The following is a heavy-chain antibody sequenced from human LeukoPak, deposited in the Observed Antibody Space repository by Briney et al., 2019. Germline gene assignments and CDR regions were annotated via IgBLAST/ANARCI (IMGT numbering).Heavy chain of an antibody. CDR2: IYYSGST. Sequence: SETLSLTCTVSGGSISSSSYYWGWIRQPPGKGLEWIGSIYYSGSTYYNPSLKSRVTISVDTSKNQFSLKLSAVTAADTAVFYCARQDASGSWNYWGQGTLVTVSS. CDR1: GGSISSSSYY. CDR3: ARQDASGSWNY. J-gene: IGHJ4*02. V-gene: IGHV4-39*01. D-gene: IGHD3-10*01.